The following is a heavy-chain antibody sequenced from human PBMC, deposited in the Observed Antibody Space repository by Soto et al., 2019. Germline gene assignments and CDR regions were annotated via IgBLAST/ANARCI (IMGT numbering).Heavy chain of an antibody. CDR3: ARQSRDIVVVPAATSFDY. D-gene: IGHD2-2*01. CDR2: IYYSGST. Sequence: SETLSLTCTVSGGSISSSSYYWGWIRQPPGKGLEWIGSIYYSGSTYYNPSLKSRVTISVDTSKNQFSLKLSSVTAADTAVYYCARQSRDIVVVPAATSFDYWGQGTLVTVSS. V-gene: IGHV4-39*01. J-gene: IGHJ4*02. CDR1: GGSISSSSYY.